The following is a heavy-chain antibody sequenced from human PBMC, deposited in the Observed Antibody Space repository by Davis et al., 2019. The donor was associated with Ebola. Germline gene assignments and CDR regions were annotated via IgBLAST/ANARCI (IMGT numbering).Heavy chain of an antibody. Sequence: GGSLRLSCAASGFIVSDKYMSWVRQAPGKGLEWVSVIYRDGRTYYADSVKGRFTVSRDNSNNTLFLQMNNLRAEDTAVYYCTRHVSGDFWYFDLWGRGTLVTVSS. D-gene: IGHD4-17*01. V-gene: IGHV3-53*01. CDR1: GFIVSDKY. CDR3: TRHVSGDFWYFDL. J-gene: IGHJ2*01. CDR2: IYRDGRT.